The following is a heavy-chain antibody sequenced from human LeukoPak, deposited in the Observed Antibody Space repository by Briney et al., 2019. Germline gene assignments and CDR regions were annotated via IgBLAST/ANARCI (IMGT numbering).Heavy chain of an antibody. Sequence: PSETLSQTCTVPGGCISSCSYYWIWIRQPAGKGLQWFGRSYTSGSTNYNPSLKSRVTISVDTSKNQFSLKLSSVTAADTAVYYCARAMPTYYYDSSGYYSGAFDIWGQGTMVTVSS. D-gene: IGHD3-22*01. CDR2: SYTSGST. J-gene: IGHJ3*02. V-gene: IGHV4-61*02. CDR1: GGCISSCSYY. CDR3: ARAMPTYYYDSSGYYSGAFDI.